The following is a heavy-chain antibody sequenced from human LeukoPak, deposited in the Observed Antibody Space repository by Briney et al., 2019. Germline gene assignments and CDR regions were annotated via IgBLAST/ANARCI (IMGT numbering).Heavy chain of an antibody. CDR2: FRGDSGRT. J-gene: IGHJ4*02. CDR3: ARDHRGGYYDSSGFFGGLDY. CDR1: GFTSGSYV. Sequence: GGSLRLSCAVSGFTSGSYVISWVRQAPGKGLEWVSAFRGDSGRTYYADSVKGRFTISRDNSKDTLYLQMNSLRAEDTAVYYCARDHRGGYYDSSGFFGGLDYWGQGTLVTVSS. D-gene: IGHD3-22*01. V-gene: IGHV3-23*01.